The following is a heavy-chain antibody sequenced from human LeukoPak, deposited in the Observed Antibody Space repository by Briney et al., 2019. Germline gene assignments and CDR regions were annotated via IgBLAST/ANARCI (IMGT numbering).Heavy chain of an antibody. CDR3: ARGSNYSPYYYYYYYMDV. V-gene: IGHV4-34*01. CDR2: INHSGST. CDR1: GGSFSGYY. Sequence: SETLSLTCAVYGGSFSGYYWSWIRQPPGKGLEWIGKINHSGSTNYNPSLKSRVTISVDTSKNQFSLKLSSVTAADTAVYYCARGSNYSPYYYYYYYMDVWGKGTTVTVSS. J-gene: IGHJ6*03. D-gene: IGHD4-11*01.